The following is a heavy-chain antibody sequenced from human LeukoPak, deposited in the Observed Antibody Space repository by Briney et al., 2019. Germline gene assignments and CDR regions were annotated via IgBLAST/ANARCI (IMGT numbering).Heavy chain of an antibody. CDR2: IIPIFGTA. D-gene: IGHD1-26*01. Sequence: SVKVSCKASGGTFSSYAISWVRQAPGQGLEWMGGIIPIFGTANYAQKFQGRVTITTDESTSTAYMELSSLRSEDTAVYYCARLIVGAYHFDYWGQGTLVTVSS. CDR3: ARLIVGAYHFDY. V-gene: IGHV1-69*05. J-gene: IGHJ4*02. CDR1: GGTFSSYA.